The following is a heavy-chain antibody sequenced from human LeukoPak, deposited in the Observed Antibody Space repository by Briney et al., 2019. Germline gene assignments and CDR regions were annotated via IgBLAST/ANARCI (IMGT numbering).Heavy chain of an antibody. Sequence: GGSLRLSCAPSGFTFSRHWMSWVRQAPGKGLEWVANINQDGSGKYYVDSVKGRFTISRDNAKNSLYLQMNSLRSEDTAIYYCAEGTTGWGQGTLVTVSS. J-gene: IGHJ1*01. CDR3: AEGTTG. V-gene: IGHV3-7*01. D-gene: IGHD1-1*01. CDR1: GFTFSRHW. CDR2: INQDGSGK.